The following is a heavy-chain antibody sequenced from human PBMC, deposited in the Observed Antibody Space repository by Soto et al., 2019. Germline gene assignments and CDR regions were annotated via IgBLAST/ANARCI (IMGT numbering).Heavy chain of an antibody. CDR3: PRPNTMIPFAH. J-gene: IGHJ4*02. CDR2: MSYNGSNK. Sequence: GSLRLSCAASGFNFSSYAMHWVRQAPGKGLEWVGLMSYNGSNKFYADSVKGRFTFSRDNSKNTLYLQMNSLRREDTGVYYCPRPNTMIPFAHWGQG. CDR1: GFNFSSYA. V-gene: IGHV3-30-3*01. D-gene: IGHD3-22*01.